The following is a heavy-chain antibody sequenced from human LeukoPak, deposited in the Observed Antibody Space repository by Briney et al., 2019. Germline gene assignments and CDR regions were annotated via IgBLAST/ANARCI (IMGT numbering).Heavy chain of an antibody. D-gene: IGHD5-18*01. CDR1: GYTFTAYY. Sequence: GASVKVSCKASGYTFTAYYMYWVRQAPGQGLECMGRINPKSGGTNYAQKFQGRVTMTRDTSISTAYMELSRLRSDDTAVYYCATSSEGGYSYGSDIDYWGQGTLVTVSS. J-gene: IGHJ4*02. V-gene: IGHV1-2*06. CDR3: ATSSEGGYSYGSDIDY. CDR2: INPKSGGT.